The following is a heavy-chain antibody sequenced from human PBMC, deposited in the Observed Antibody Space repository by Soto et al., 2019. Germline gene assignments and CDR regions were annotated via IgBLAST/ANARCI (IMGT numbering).Heavy chain of an antibody. Sequence: GGSLRLSCAASGFSFGSYWMHWVRQAPGKGLVWVSRIKSDVSSTTYVDSVKGRFTISRDNAKNTLYLQMNSLRAEDMAVYYCARGREAAYYDSSGYSDYWGQGTLVTVSS. V-gene: IGHV3-74*01. CDR3: ARGREAAYYDSSGYSDY. J-gene: IGHJ4*02. CDR2: IKSDVSST. CDR1: GFSFGSYW. D-gene: IGHD3-22*01.